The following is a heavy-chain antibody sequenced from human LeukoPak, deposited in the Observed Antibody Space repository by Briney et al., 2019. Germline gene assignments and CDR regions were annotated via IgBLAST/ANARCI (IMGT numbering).Heavy chain of an antibody. D-gene: IGHD5-18*01. J-gene: IGHJ4*02. CDR3: AKGDKPVIAMVKFDY. Sequence: GGSLRLSCAASGLTFSSYAMNWVRQAPGKGLEWVSGISGSGTNTYYADSVKGRFTISRDNSKNTLYMQMNSLRAEDTAVYYCAKGDKPVIAMVKFDYWGQGILVTVSS. CDR1: GLTFSSYA. CDR2: ISGSGTNT. V-gene: IGHV3-23*01.